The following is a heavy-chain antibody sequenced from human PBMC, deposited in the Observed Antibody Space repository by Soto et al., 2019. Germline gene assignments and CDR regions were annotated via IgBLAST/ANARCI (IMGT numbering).Heavy chain of an antibody. D-gene: IGHD7-27*01. Sequence: QVQLQESGPGLVKPSQTLSLTCTVSGGSISTVDYWWSWIRQSPDMGLEWIGHIYDGGRTYNNPSLESRVTMSVDTSNGQLSLTLSSVSAADTAVYYCARGPSGDKVDSWGQGTLVTVSS. CDR1: GGSISTVDYW. CDR3: ARGPSGDKVDS. V-gene: IGHV4-30-4*01. J-gene: IGHJ4*02. CDR2: IYDGGRT.